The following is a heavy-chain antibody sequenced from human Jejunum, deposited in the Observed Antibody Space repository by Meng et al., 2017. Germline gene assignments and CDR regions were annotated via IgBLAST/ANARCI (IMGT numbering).Heavy chain of an antibody. CDR3: ARVPLSGFDF. D-gene: IGHD5/OR15-5a*01. J-gene: IGHJ3*01. V-gene: IGHV4-59*01. Sequence: SETLSLTCTVSGGSMTNYYWSWIRQTPGKGLEWLGYIYYGGNTNYNPSLKSRLTISLDTSKNQFSLSLSSVTAADTAVYYCARVPLSGFDFWGQGTLVTVSS. CDR1: GGSMTNYY. CDR2: IYYGGNT.